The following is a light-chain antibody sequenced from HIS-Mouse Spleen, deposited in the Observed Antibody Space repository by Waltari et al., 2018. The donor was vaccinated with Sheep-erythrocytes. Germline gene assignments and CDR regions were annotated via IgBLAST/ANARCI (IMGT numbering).Light chain of an antibody. CDR3: CSYAGSYTFWV. CDR1: SSDVGGYNY. J-gene: IGLJ3*02. Sequence: QSALTQPRSVSGSPGQSVTISCTGTSSDVGGYNYVSWYQQHPGKAPKLMIYDVSKRPSGVPDRFSGSKSGNTASLTISGLQAEDEYDYYCCSYAGSYTFWVFGGGTKLTVL. V-gene: IGLV2-11*01. CDR2: DVS.